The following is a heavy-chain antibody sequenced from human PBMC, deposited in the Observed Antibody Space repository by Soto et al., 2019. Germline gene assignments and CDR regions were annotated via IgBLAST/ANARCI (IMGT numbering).Heavy chain of an antibody. Sequence: GGSLRLSCAASGFTFSSYSMNWVRQAPGKGLEWVSSISSSSSYIYYAGSVKGRFTISRDNAKNALYMQMNSLRAEDTAVYYCARDWDIVVVPAALYFDYWGQGTLVTVSS. CDR3: ARDWDIVVVPAALYFDY. V-gene: IGHV3-21*01. J-gene: IGHJ4*02. CDR1: GFTFSSYS. CDR2: ISSSSSYI. D-gene: IGHD2-2*01.